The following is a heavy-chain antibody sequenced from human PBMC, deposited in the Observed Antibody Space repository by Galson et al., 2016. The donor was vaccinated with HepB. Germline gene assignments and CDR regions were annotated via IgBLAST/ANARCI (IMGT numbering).Heavy chain of an antibody. V-gene: IGHV3-11*06. D-gene: IGHD3-22*01. CDR1: GSTFSDNY. Sequence: PRLSCAASGSTFSDNYMSWIRQAPGKGLEWLSYITSTGSYTNYAGSVKGRFTVSRDNAKNSLYLQMNSLRAEDTAVYYCATGPPSYYYDSSGYYSGWGQGTLVTVSS. CDR3: ATGPPSYYYDSSGYYSG. CDR2: ITSTGSYT. J-gene: IGHJ4*02.